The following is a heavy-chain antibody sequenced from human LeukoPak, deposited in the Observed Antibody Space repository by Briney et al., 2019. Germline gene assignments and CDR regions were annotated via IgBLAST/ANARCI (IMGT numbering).Heavy chain of an antibody. V-gene: IGHV3-64D*09. Sequence: GGSLRLSCSASGFTFSTSAMHWVRQAPGKGLEYVSAISSNGGTTNYADSVKGRFTISRDNSKNTVHLQMSSRTAEDTAVYYCVGVRWFGGSNWFDPWGQGTLVTVSS. CDR3: VGVRWFGGSNWFDP. CDR1: GFTFSTSA. D-gene: IGHD3-10*01. CDR2: ISSNGGTT. J-gene: IGHJ5*02.